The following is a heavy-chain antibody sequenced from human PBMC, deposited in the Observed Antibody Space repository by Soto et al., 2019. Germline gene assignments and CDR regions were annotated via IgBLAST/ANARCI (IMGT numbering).Heavy chain of an antibody. D-gene: IGHD3-22*01. V-gene: IGHV2-26*01. CDR1: GFSLSIARMG. Sequence: QVTLKESGPVLVKPTETLTLTCTVSGFSLSIARMGVSWIRQPPGKALEWFAHIFANDEESYNTSLRSRLTISRDTSKKQVVLTMTNMDPVDTATYYCARMGDYYDNAGDAFDLWGQGTRVTVSS. CDR2: IFANDEE. CDR3: ARMGDYYDNAGDAFDL. J-gene: IGHJ3*01.